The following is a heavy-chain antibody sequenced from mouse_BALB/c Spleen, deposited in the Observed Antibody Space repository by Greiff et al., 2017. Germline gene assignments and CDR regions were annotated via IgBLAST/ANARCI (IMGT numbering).Heavy chain of an antibody. CDR3: GKAYYGNYWYFDV. CDR2: INPYNGDT. Sequence: VQLKESGPELVKPGASVKISCKASGYSFTGYFMNWVKQSHGKSLEWIGRINPYNGDTFYNQKFKGKATLTVDKSSSTAHMELLSLTSEDSAVYYCGKAYYGNYWYFDVWGAGTTVTVSS. CDR1: GYSFTGYF. D-gene: IGHD2-10*01. V-gene: IGHV1-37*01. J-gene: IGHJ1*01.